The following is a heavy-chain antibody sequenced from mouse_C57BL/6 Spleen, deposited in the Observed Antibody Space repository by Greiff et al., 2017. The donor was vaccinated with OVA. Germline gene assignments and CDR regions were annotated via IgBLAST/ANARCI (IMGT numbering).Heavy chain of an antibody. Sequence: VQLQQSGPELVKPGASVKISCKASGYAFSSSWMNWVKQRPGKGLEWIGRIYPGDGDTNYNGKFKGKATLTADKSSSTAYMQLSSLTSEDSAVYFCAFMVTTGYFDVWGTGTTVTVSS. V-gene: IGHV1-82*01. CDR3: AFMVTTGYFDV. CDR1: GYAFSSSW. D-gene: IGHD2-2*01. J-gene: IGHJ1*03. CDR2: IYPGDGDT.